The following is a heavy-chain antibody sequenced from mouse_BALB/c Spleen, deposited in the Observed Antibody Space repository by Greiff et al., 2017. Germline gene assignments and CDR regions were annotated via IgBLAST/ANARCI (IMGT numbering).Heavy chain of an antibody. CDR1: GYSITSDYA. CDR2: ISYSGST. J-gene: IGHJ3*01. D-gene: IGHD2-4*01. Sequence: EVKLQESGPGLVKPSQSLSLTCTVTGYSITSDYAWNWIRQFPGNKLEWMGYISYSGSTSYNPSLKSRISITRDTSKNQFFLQLNSVTTEDTATYYGARSMITTAGFAYWGQGTLVTVSA. V-gene: IGHV3-2*02. CDR3: ARSMITTAGFAY.